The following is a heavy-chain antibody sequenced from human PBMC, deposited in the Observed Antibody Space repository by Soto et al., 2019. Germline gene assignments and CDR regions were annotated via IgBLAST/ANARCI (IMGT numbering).Heavy chain of an antibody. J-gene: IGHJ6*02. Sequence: ASVKVSCKASGYTFTSYGISWVRQAPGQGLEWMGWISAYNGNTNYAQKLQGRVTMTTDTSTSTAYMELRSLRSDDTAVYYCARSEDWAKYYYYGMDVWGQGTTVTDSS. CDR2: ISAYNGNT. D-gene: IGHD2-21*01. CDR3: ARSEDWAKYYYYGMDV. V-gene: IGHV1-18*01. CDR1: GYTFTSYG.